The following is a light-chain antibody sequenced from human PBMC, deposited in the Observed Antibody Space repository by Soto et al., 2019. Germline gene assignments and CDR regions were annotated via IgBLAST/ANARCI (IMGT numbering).Light chain of an antibody. Sequence: QSVLTQPASVSGSPGQSITISCTGTSSDVGGYNYVSWYQHHPGKAPKLIIYDVGNRPSGVSDRFSASKSGNTASLTISGLQAEDEADYYCSSYGSSNTVVFGGGTKLTVL. J-gene: IGLJ2*01. V-gene: IGLV2-14*03. CDR2: DVG. CDR1: SSDVGGYNY. CDR3: SSYGSSNTVV.